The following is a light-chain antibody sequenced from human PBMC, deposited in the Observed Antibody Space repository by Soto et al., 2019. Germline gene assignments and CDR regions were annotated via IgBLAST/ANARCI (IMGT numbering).Light chain of an antibody. CDR1: SSDVGGYNY. V-gene: IGLV2-14*01. CDR3: SSYTSSSTPVV. CDR2: DVS. Sequence: QSALTQPASVSGSPGQSITISCTGTSSDVGGYNYVSWYQQHPGKAPKLMIYDVSNRPSGVSNRFSGSKSGNTASLTISGLQAEDEADYYWSSYTSSSTPVVFGVGTKLTVL. J-gene: IGLJ2*01.